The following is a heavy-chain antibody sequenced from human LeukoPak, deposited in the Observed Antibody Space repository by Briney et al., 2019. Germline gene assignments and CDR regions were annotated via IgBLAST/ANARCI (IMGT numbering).Heavy chain of an antibody. Sequence: GGSPRLSCAASGFTFSSYAMSWVRQAPGKGLEWVSAISGSGGSTYYADSVKGRFTISRDNSRNTLYLQMNSLRAEDTAVYYCAKDQGDGYNTNDYWGQGTLVTVSS. CDR1: GFTFSSYA. J-gene: IGHJ4*02. V-gene: IGHV3-23*01. CDR3: AKDQGDGYNTNDY. D-gene: IGHD5-24*01. CDR2: ISGSGGST.